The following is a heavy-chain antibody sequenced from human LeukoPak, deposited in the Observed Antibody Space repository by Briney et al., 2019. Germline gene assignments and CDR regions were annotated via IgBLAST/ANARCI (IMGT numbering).Heavy chain of an antibody. D-gene: IGHD6-19*01. CDR1: GFTFSSYG. Sequence: PGGSLRLSCAASGFTFSSYGMHWVRQAPGKGLEWVAFIRYDGSNKYYADSVKGRFTISRDNSKNTLYLQMNSLRAEDTAVYYCAKSEQWLRSPYYYYMDVWGKGTTVTISS. V-gene: IGHV3-30*02. CDR2: IRYDGSNK. J-gene: IGHJ6*03. CDR3: AKSEQWLRSPYYYYMDV.